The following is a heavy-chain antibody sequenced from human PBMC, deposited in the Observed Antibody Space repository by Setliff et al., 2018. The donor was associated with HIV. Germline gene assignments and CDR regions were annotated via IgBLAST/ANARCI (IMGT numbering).Heavy chain of an antibody. CDR2: FYTSGST. Sequence: SETLSLTCTVSGGSISSYYWSWIRRPAGKGLEWIGRFYTSGSTNYNPSLKSRVTMSVDTSKNQFSLKVRYVTAADTAIYYCAREIWGQVAHVPYGMDVWGQGTTVTVSS. D-gene: IGHD5-12*01. CDR1: GGSISSYY. J-gene: IGHJ6*02. CDR3: AREIWGQVAHVPYGMDV. V-gene: IGHV4-4*07.